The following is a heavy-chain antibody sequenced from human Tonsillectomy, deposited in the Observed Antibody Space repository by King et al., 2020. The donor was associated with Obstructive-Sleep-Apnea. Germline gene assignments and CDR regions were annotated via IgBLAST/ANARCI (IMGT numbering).Heavy chain of an antibody. V-gene: IGHV3-11*06. CDR1: GFTFSDFY. D-gene: IGHD6-13*01. Sequence: VQLVESGGGLVKPGGSLRLSCAASGFTFSDFYMCWIRQAPGKGLEWVAYISSVSDYTHYADSVKGRLTISRDNATNSLYLQMNSLRAEDTAVYYCARGGYSSIRVYWGQGTLVTVSS. CDR2: ISSVSDYT. CDR3: ARGGYSSIRVY. J-gene: IGHJ4*02.